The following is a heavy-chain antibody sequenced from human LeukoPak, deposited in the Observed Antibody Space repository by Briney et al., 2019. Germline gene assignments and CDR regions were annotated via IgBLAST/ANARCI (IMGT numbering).Heavy chain of an antibody. CDR1: GYTFTSYY. D-gene: IGHD2-15*01. CDR3: ASEYCSGGSCYPDY. Sequence: GASVKVSCKASGYTFTSYYMHWVRQAHGQGLEWMGGIIPIFGTANYAQKFQGRVTITADESTSTAYMELSSLRSEDTAVYYCASEYCSGGSCYPDYWGQGTLVTVSS. CDR2: IIPIFGTA. J-gene: IGHJ4*02. V-gene: IGHV1-69*13.